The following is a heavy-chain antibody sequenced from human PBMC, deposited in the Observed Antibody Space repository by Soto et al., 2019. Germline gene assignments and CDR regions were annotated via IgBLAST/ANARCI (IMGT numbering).Heavy chain of an antibody. Sequence: GESLKISCKGSGYSFTSYWIGWVRQMPGKGLEWMGIIYPGDSDTRYSPSFQGQVTISADKSISTAYLQWSSLKASDTAMYYCARHADRGYCSGGSCYWLGAFDIWGQGTMVTVSS. J-gene: IGHJ3*02. D-gene: IGHD2-15*01. V-gene: IGHV5-51*01. CDR2: IYPGDSDT. CDR3: ARHADRGYCSGGSCYWLGAFDI. CDR1: GYSFTSYW.